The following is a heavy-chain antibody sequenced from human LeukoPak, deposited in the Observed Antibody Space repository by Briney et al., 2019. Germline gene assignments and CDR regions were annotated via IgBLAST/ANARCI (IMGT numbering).Heavy chain of an antibody. CDR3: ATFPFIVVVPATGDYGMDV. CDR1: GGTFSSYA. D-gene: IGHD2-2*01. V-gene: IGHV1-69*06. CDR2: IIPIFGTA. Sequence: SVKVSCKASGGTFSSYAISWVRQAPGQGLEWMGGIIPIFGTANYAQKFQGRVTMTEDTSTDTAYMELSSLRSEDTAVYYCATFPFIVVVPATGDYGMDVWGQGTTVTVSS. J-gene: IGHJ6*02.